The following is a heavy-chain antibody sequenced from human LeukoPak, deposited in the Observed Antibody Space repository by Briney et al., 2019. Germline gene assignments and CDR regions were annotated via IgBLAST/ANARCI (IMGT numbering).Heavy chain of an antibody. V-gene: IGHV3-7*01. J-gene: IGHJ4*02. CDR1: GFTFSGFW. Sequence: PGGSLRLSCAVSGFTFSGFWMSWSRQAPGKGLEWVASINSDGSEGYYADVVKGRFTISRDNAKNSLYLQINSLRAEDTAVYYCARDHFTGRFLEWLSRNYFDYWGQGTLVTVSS. D-gene: IGHD3-3*01. CDR3: ARDHFTGRFLEWLSRNYFDY. CDR2: INSDGSEG.